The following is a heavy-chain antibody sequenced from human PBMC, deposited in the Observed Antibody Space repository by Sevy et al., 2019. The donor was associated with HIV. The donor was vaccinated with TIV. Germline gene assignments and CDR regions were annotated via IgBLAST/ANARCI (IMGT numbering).Heavy chain of an antibody. CDR1: GFTFSSYA. CDR2: ISGSGGST. CDR3: ATQQKAYYYDSSGYYGSEYFQH. D-gene: IGHD3-22*01. Sequence: GGSLRLSCAASGFTFSSYAMSWVRQAPGKGLEWVSAISGSGGSTYYADSVKGRFTISRDNSKNTLYLQMNSLRAEDTAVYYRATQQKAYYYDSSGYYGSEYFQHWGQGTLVTVSS. J-gene: IGHJ1*01. V-gene: IGHV3-23*01.